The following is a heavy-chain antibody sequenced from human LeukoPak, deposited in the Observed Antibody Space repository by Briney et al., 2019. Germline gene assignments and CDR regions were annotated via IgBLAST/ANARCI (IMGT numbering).Heavy chain of an antibody. CDR2: ISSNTM. CDR3: AELGITMIGGV. D-gene: IGHD3-10*02. J-gene: IGHJ6*04. V-gene: IGHV3-48*01. CDR1: GFALSSYS. Sequence: GGSLRLSCAASGFALSSYSMNWVRQAPGKGLECVAYISSNTMHYADSVKGRFTISRDNAKNSLYLQMNSLRAEDTAVYYCAELGITMIGGVWGKGTTVTISS.